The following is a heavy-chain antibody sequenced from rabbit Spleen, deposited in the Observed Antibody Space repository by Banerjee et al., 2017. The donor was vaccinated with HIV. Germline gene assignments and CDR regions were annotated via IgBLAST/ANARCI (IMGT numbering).Heavy chain of an antibody. CDR1: GFSFGSVSW. CDR3: ARNFDL. Sequence: QEQLEESGGDLVKPGASLTLTCTASGFSFGSVSWIYWVRQAPGKGLEWIGTIYAGSTGTTDYATWAKGRFTISKSSSTTVTLQMTSLTAADTATYFCARNFDLWGQGTLVTVS. CDR2: IYAGSTGTT. V-gene: IGHV1S45*01. J-gene: IGHJ4*01.